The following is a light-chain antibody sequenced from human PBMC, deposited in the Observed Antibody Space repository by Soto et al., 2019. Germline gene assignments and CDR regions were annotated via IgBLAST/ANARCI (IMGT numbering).Light chain of an antibody. V-gene: IGKV3-15*01. CDR1: QSLSSN. Sequence: EVVMTQSPATLSVSPGERATLSCRASQSLSSNLAWYQQKPGQAPRLLIYRASTRATGVPARFSGSGSGTEFTLTISSLQCEDFAVYYCQQYNNWPLWTFGQGTKVEIK. CDR3: QQYNNWPLWT. J-gene: IGKJ1*01. CDR2: RAS.